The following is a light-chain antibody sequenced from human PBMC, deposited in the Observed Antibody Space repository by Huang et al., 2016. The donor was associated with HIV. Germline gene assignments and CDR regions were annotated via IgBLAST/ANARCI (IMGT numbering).Light chain of an antibody. CDR3: PQYNNWPSTWT. CDR1: RSITHN. Sequence: DIVMTQSPAILSVSPGERATLSCRASRSITHNLAWYQHRHGQAPRLLVYGASTRAPDIPGRVSGSGSGTECTLTISSLQSEDLAVYYCPQYNNWPSTWTFGQGTNVEIK. CDR2: GAS. J-gene: IGKJ1*01. V-gene: IGKV3-15*01.